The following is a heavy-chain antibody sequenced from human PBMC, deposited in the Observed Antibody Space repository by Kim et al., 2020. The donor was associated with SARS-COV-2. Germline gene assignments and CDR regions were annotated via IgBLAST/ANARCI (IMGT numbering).Heavy chain of an antibody. D-gene: IGHD6-13*01. CDR3: ARENGSSWYKRGEGWFDP. Sequence: SETLSLTCTVSGGSISSSGYYWSWIRQHPGKGLEWIGYIYYSGSTYYNPSLKSRVTISVDTSKNQFSLKLSSVTAADTAVYYCARENGSSWYKRGEGWFDPWGQGTRVTVSS. V-gene: IGHV4-31*03. J-gene: IGHJ5*02. CDR1: GGSISSSGYY. CDR2: IYYSGST.